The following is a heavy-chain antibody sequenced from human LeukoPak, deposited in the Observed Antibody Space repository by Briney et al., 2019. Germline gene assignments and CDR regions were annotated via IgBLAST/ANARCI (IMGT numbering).Heavy chain of an antibody. CDR3: ARAGYYYDSSGYYVFDY. D-gene: IGHD3-22*01. J-gene: IGHJ4*02. V-gene: IGHV3-21*01. CDR1: GFTFSSYS. Sequence: GGSLRLSCAASGFTFSSYSMNWVRQAPGKGLEWVSSISSSSSYIYYADSVKGRLTISRDNAKNSLYLQMNSLRAEDTAAYYCARAGYYYDSSGYYVFDYWGQGTLVTVSS. CDR2: ISSSSSYI.